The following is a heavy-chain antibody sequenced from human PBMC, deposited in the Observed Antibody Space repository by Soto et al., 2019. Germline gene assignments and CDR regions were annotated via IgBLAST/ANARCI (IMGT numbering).Heavy chain of an antibody. CDR3: VRAVASNEAF. J-gene: IGHJ4*02. D-gene: IGHD6-19*01. V-gene: IGHV3-7*04. CDR1: GFTFSNYW. Sequence: VQMVESGGGLVQPGGSLRLSCAVSGFTFSNYWMQWVRQAPGKGLEWVANINQDGSTTHYVESVKGRFTISRDNGRRSLYLQMNSLTADDTAVYFCVRAVASNEAFWGQGTLVAVSS. CDR2: INQDGSTT.